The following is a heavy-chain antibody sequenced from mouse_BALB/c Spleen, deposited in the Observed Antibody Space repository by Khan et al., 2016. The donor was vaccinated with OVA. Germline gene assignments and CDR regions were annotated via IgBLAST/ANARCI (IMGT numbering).Heavy chain of an antibody. Sequence: QVQLKQSGTELARPGASVKLSCKASGYIFIDYNINWVHQRPGQGLEWIAEISPGSGNTYYNEKFKGKDTLTADKSSSTDYMQLSSLTSEDSAVYFCAREWSSCFPYWGQGTLVTVSA. J-gene: IGHJ3*01. CDR1: GYIFIDYN. CDR3: AREWSSCFPY. CDR2: ISPGSGNT. V-gene: IGHV1-76*01.